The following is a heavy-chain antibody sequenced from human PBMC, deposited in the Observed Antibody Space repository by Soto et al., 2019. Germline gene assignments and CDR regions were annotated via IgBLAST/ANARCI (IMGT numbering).Heavy chain of an antibody. J-gene: IGHJ4*02. Sequence: GGSLRLSCAASGFTFSRYWMHWVRQAPGKGLVWVSRINSYGSSTDYADSVKGRFTISRDNSKNTLYLQMNSLRAEDTAVYYCAKSTLRVVHPLVFDHWGQGSLVTVSS. V-gene: IGHV3-74*01. CDR3: AKSTLRVVHPLVFDH. CDR1: GFTFSRYW. D-gene: IGHD3-3*01. CDR2: INSYGSST.